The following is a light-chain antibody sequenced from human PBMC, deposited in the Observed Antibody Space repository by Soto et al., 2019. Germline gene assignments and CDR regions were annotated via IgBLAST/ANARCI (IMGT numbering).Light chain of an antibody. CDR2: DAS. Sequence: DIVLPQSPGTLSLSPGERATLSCRASQSVGNNYIAWYQQKPGQAPRLLIYDASSRATGIPDRFSGSGSGTDFPLTINRLELEDFAVYYCQQCASPRLTFGQGTRVEIK. CDR1: QSVGNNY. V-gene: IGKV3D-20*02. CDR3: QQCASPRLT. J-gene: IGKJ1*01.